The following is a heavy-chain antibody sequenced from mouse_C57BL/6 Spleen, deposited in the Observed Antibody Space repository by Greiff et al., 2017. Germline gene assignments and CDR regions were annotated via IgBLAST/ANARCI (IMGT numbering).Heavy chain of an antibody. CDR3: ALRGNWNY. CDR1: GYTFTSYW. V-gene: IGHV1-55*01. CDR2: IYPGSGST. D-gene: IGHD2-1*01. Sequence: VQLQQPGAELVKPGASVKMSCKASGYTFTSYWITWVKQRPGQGLEWIGDIYPGSGSTNYNEKFKSKATLTVETSSSTAYMQLSSLTSEDSAVYYCALRGNWNYWGQGTTLTVSS. J-gene: IGHJ2*01.